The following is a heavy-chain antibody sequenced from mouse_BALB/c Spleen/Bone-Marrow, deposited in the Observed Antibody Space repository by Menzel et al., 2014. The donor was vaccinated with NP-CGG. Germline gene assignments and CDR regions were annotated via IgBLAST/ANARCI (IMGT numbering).Heavy chain of an antibody. J-gene: IGHJ3*01. CDR2: IDPANGNT. V-gene: IGHV14-3*02. CDR1: GFNIKDTY. CDR3: ARGSDGFAY. Sequence: DVKLVESGAELVKPGASVKLSCTASGFNIKDTYMHWVKQRPEQGLEWIGRIDPANGNTKYDPKFQGKATITADTSSNTAYLQLSSLTSEDTAVYYCARGSDGFAYWGQGTRVTVSA.